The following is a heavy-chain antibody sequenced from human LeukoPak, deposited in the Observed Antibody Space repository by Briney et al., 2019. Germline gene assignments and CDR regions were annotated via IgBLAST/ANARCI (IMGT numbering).Heavy chain of an antibody. CDR3: AREFLGYYDSSGFFDY. D-gene: IGHD3-22*01. J-gene: IGHJ4*02. CDR2: IYSGGST. V-gene: IGHV3-53*01. CDR1: GITVSSNY. Sequence: GGSLRLSCAASGITVSSNYMSWVRQAPGKGLEWVSVIYSGGSTYYADSAKGRFTISRDNSKNTLYLQINSLRADDTAVYYCAREFLGYYDSSGFFDYWGQGTLVTVSS.